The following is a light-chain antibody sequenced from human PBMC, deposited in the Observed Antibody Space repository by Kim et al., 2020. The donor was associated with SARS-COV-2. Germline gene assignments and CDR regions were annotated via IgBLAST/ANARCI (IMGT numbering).Light chain of an antibody. Sequence: SVYPGQTASITGSGDKLGDKYACWYQQKPGQSPVLVIYQDSKRPSGIPERFSGSNSGNTATLTISGTQAMDEADYYCQAWDSSTVVFGGGTKLTVL. CDR2: QDS. V-gene: IGLV3-1*01. CDR3: QAWDSSTVV. J-gene: IGLJ2*01. CDR1: KLGDKY.